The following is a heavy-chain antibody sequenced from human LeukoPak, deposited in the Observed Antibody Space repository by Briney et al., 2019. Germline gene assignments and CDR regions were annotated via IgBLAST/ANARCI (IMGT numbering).Heavy chain of an antibody. D-gene: IGHD1-26*01. V-gene: IGHV3-30*04. J-gene: IGHJ3*01. CDR2: ISPDASKK. Sequence: GGSLRLSCAASGFTFSRCAMHWVRQAPGKGLDWVAVISPDASKKYYGDSVKGRFTISRDNSKSTLYVQMDSLRVEDTAVYYCADDGSGGWGDAFDLWGQGTFVTVSS. CDR3: ADDGSGGWGDAFDL. CDR1: GFTFSRCA.